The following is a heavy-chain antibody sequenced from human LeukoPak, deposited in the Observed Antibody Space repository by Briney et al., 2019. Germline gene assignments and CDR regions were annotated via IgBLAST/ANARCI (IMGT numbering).Heavy chain of an antibody. J-gene: IGHJ6*02. CDR3: TTEFLNSRGDSYYYGMDV. CDR1: GFPFKKAR. D-gene: IGHD4-23*01. V-gene: IGHV3-15*01. Sequence: PGGSLQPSFAAPGFPFKKARKSWGPPARGEGGGGVGRIKRKTDGGTTDYAAPVKGRFTISRDDSKNTLYLQMNSLKTEDTAVYYCTTEFLNSRGDSYYYGMDVWGQGTTVTVSS. CDR2: IKRKTDGGTT.